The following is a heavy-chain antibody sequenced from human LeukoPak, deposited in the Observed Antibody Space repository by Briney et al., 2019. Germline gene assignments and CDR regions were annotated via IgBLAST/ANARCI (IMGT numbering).Heavy chain of an antibody. V-gene: IGHV4-39*01. CDR2: VYYSGST. D-gene: IGHD5-18*01. Sequence: SETLSLTCTVSGGSITSSSYYWGWIRQPPGKGLECIGSVYYSGSTYYNPSLKSRVTISVDTSKNQFSLKLSSVTAADTAVYYCARFGYSYGYGFDYWGQGTLVTVSS. CDR1: GGSITSSSYY. J-gene: IGHJ4*02. CDR3: ARFGYSYGYGFDY.